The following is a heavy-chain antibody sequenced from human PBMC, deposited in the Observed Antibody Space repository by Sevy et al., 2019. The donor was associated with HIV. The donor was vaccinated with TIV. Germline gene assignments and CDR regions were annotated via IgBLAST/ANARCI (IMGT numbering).Heavy chain of an antibody. V-gene: IGHV1-2*02. CDR2: INPNSGDT. CDR3: SRDLRLRGYSYGCFDY. Sequence: ASVKVSCKASGYTFTGQYIHWVRQAPGQGLEWMGWINPNSGDTNYAEEFQGRVTMTRDTSISTAYMELSGLKSDDTAVYYCSRDLRLRGYSYGCFDYWGQGTLVTVSS. D-gene: IGHD5-18*01. CDR1: GYTFTGQY. J-gene: IGHJ4*02.